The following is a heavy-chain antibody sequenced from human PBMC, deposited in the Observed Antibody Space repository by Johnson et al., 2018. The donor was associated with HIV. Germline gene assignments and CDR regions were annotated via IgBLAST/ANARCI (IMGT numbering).Heavy chain of an antibody. CDR1: GFTFSSYA. D-gene: IGHD6-13*01. V-gene: IGHV3-74*02. CDR3: ATGGSSWFPDAFDI. Sequence: VQLVESGGGLVQPGGSLRLSCAASGFTFSSYAMSWVRQAPGKGLVWVSRINSDGSIISYADSVKGLLTISRDNAKNSLYLQMNSLRAEDTALYYCATGGSSWFPDAFDIWGQGTMVTVSS. J-gene: IGHJ3*02. CDR2: INSDGSII.